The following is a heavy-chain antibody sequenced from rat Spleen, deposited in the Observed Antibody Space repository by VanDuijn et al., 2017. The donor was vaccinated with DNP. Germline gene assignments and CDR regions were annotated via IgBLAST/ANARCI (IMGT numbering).Heavy chain of an antibody. CDR3: AKDAFDY. J-gene: IGHJ2*01. CDR1: GFTFSDHA. CDR2: ISPGGGYT. Sequence: EVQLVETGGDLVQPGRSLKLSCVASGFTFSDHALAWVRQSPKKGLEWVASISPGGGYTYYRDSVKGRFTISRDNAKSTLYLQMDSLRSEDTATYYCAKDAFDYWGQGVMVTVSS. V-gene: IGHV5-25*01.